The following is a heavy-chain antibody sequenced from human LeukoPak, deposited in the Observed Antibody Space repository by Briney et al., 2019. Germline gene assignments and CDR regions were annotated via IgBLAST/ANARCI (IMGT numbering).Heavy chain of an antibody. CDR2: IKSKTDDGTT. CDR1: GFTFSNAW. CDR3: TTDPGGLAYCGGDCYPIDY. J-gene: IGHJ4*02. Sequence: GGSLRLSCAASGFTFSNAWISWVRQAAGRGLEWVGRIKSKTDDGTTDYAAPVKSRFTISRDDSKNTLYLQMNNLKTEDTAGYYCTTDPGGLAYCGGDCYPIDYWGQGTLVTVSS. D-gene: IGHD2-21*02. V-gene: IGHV3-15*01.